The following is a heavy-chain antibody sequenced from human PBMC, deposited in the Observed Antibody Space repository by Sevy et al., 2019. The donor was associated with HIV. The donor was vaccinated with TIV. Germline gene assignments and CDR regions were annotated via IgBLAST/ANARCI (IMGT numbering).Heavy chain of an antibody. V-gene: IGHV4-39*01. CDR1: GGSISSISNY. J-gene: IGHJ6*03. Sequence: SETLSLTCGVSGGSISSISNYWGWIRQPPGRELEWIGSLYYEGTTYYNPSLQSRVRISGNTSKNLFSLNLPSVTAADTAVYYCARLSPFYHYMDVWGKGTTVTVSS. CDR3: ARLSPFYHYMDV. CDR2: LYYEGTT.